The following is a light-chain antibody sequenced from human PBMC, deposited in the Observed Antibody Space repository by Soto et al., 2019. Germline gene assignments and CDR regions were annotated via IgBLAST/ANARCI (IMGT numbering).Light chain of an antibody. CDR1: QSLLQTNGNRY. Sequence: DIVMTQSPVSLPVTAGEPATISCRSSQSLLQTNGNRYLDWYLQKPGQSPQLLISLAFNRASEVPDSFSGSGSYTECTQNISRVEAEDVVLYYCMQALQTPFTFGGGTRVQIK. J-gene: IGKJ4*01. CDR3: MQALQTPFT. CDR2: LAF. V-gene: IGKV2-28*01.